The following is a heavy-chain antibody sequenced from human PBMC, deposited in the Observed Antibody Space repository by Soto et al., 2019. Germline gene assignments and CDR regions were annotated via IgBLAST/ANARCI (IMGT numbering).Heavy chain of an antibody. V-gene: IGHV1-69*02. CDR3: ARGGNGGAFDI. CDR1: GGTFSSYT. Sequence: ASVKVSCKASGGTFSSYTISWVRQAPGQGLEWMGRIIPILGIANYAQKFQGRVTITADKSTSTAYMELSSLRSEDTAVYYCARGGNGGAFDIWGQGTMVTVSS. J-gene: IGHJ3*02. D-gene: IGHD2-8*01. CDR2: IIPILGIA.